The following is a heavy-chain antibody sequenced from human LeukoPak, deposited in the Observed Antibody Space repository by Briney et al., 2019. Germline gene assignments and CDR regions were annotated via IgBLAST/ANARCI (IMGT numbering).Heavy chain of an antibody. CDR1: GFTFSSYS. Sequence: GGSLRLSCAASGFTFSSYSMNWVRQASGKGLEWVSSISSSSSYIYYADSVKGRFTISRDNAKNSLYLQMNSLRAEDTAVYYCARGGARGGSCSFDYWGQGTLVTVSS. CDR3: ARGGARGGSCSFDY. V-gene: IGHV3-21*01. J-gene: IGHJ4*02. D-gene: IGHD2-15*01. CDR2: ISSSSSYI.